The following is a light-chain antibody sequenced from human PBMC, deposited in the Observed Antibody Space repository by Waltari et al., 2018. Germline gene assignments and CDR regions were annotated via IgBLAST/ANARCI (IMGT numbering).Light chain of an antibody. J-gene: IGKJ4*01. Sequence: DIQLTQSPSFLSESVGDRVTITCRASQGIRSYLAWYQQKPGKAPKLLIYGASYLQNGVPSRFSGSGFGTEFTLTIRSLQPEDVATYYCQQVITYPLTFSGGTKVEIK. CDR3: QQVITYPLT. V-gene: IGKV1-9*01. CDR1: QGIRSY. CDR2: GAS.